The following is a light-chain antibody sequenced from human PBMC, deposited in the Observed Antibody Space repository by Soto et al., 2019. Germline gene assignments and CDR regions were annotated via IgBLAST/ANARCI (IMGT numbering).Light chain of an antibody. CDR1: QSVSSN. Sequence: EIVMTQSPATLSVSPGERATLSCRASQSVSSNLAWYQQKPGQSPRLLIYGSSTRATGVPARFSGSGSGTEFTLTINSLQSEDFAVYYWQQYNKWHLTFGCGTKVEIK. J-gene: IGKJ4*01. CDR2: GSS. CDR3: QQYNKWHLT. V-gene: IGKV3-15*01.